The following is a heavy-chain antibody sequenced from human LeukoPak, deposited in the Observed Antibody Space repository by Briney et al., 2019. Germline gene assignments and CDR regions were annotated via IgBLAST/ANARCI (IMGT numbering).Heavy chain of an antibody. CDR2: VNLQGST. V-gene: IGHV4-4*02. CDR1: GGSITNTNY. CDR3: AREGGPYRPLDY. Sequence: PSGTLSLTCGVSGGSITNTNYWTWVRPPPGKGLEWIGEVNLQGSTNYNPSLMGRVAISVDTSENHISLQLPSVTAADTAVYYCAREGGPYRPLDYSGQGTLVTVSS. J-gene: IGHJ4*02.